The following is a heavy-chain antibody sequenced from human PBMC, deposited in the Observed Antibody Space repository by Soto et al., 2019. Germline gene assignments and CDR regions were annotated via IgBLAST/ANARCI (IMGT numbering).Heavy chain of an antibody. CDR3: ARVPQGIGRNGFNY. CDR1: GGSSSSSNW. D-gene: IGHD2-15*01. Sequence: SETLSLTCAVSGGSSSSSNWWSWVRQPPGKGLEWIGEIYHSGSTNYNLSLKSRVTISVDKSKNQFSLKLNSVTAADTAVYYCARVPQGIGRNGFNYWGQGTLVTVSS. V-gene: IGHV4-4*02. CDR2: IYHSGST. J-gene: IGHJ4*02.